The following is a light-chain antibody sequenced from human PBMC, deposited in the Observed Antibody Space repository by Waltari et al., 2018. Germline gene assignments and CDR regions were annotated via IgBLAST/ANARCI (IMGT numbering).Light chain of an antibody. CDR2: VAS. CDR1: QDITNE. CDR3: LQHKSYPQT. Sequence: DIQLTQSPSSLSASVGDRVTITCRASQDITNELGWFQQKPGTPPKRLIYVASNLQSGVPSRFSGSGSGTEYTLTISSLEPEDFATYYCLQHKSYPQTFGQGTRVE. J-gene: IGKJ1*01. V-gene: IGKV1-17*01.